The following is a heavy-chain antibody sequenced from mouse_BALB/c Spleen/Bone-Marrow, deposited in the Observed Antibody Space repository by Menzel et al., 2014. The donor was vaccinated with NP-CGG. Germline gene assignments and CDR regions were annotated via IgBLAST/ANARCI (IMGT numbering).Heavy chain of an antibody. CDR3: ARRGGWFAY. CDR2: INPDSSTI. V-gene: IGHV4-1*02. D-gene: IGHD1-1*02. Sequence: EVKLVESGGGLVQPGGSLKLSCAASGFDFSRYWMSWVRQAPGKGLEWIGEINPDSSTISYTPSLKDKFIISRDNAKNTLYLQMSKVRSEDTALYYCARRGGWFAYWGQGTLVTVSA. CDR1: GFDFSRYW. J-gene: IGHJ3*01.